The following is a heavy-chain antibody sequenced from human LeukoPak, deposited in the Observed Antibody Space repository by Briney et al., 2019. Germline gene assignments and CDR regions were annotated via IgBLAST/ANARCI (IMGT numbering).Heavy chain of an antibody. V-gene: IGHV4-61*02. Sequence: SQTLSLTCTVSGGSISSGSYYWSWIRQPAGKGLEWIGRIYTSGSTNYNPSLKSRATISVDTSKNQFSLKLSSVTAADTPVYYCARTGEEGIDYWRQGTLVTVSS. CDR3: ARTGEEGIDY. CDR1: GGSISSGSYY. J-gene: IGHJ4*02. CDR2: IYTSGST. D-gene: IGHD7-27*01.